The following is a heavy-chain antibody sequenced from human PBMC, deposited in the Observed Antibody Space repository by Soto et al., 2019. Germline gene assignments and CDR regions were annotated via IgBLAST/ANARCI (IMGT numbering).Heavy chain of an antibody. CDR2: IYPDDSDT. V-gene: IGHV5-51*01. D-gene: IGHD5-12*01. J-gene: IGHJ3*02. CDR3: ARRGGYEFDAFDI. Sequence: GESLKISCKGSGYSFNKYCIGWVRQMPGKGLEWMGIIYPDDSDTRYSPSFQGQVTTSADKSISTAYLQWSSLKASDTAMYYCARRGGYEFDAFDIWGQGTMVTVSS. CDR1: GYSFNKYC.